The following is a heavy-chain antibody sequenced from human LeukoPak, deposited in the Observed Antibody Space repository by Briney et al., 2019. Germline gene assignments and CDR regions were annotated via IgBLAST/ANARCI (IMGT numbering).Heavy chain of an antibody. Sequence: SETLSLTCTVSGGSISSYYWSWIRQSPGKGLEWIGYIYYSGSTNYNPSLKSRVTMSVDTSTNQFSLKLNSVTAADTAVYFCSTDFHGFYYGSGTEIIWGQGTLVTVSS. CDR1: GGSISSYY. D-gene: IGHD3-10*01. J-gene: IGHJ4*02. V-gene: IGHV4-59*01. CDR2: IYYSGST. CDR3: STDFHGFYYGSGTEII.